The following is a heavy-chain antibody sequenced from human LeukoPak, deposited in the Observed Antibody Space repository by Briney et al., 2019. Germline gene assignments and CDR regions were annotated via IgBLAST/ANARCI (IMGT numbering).Heavy chain of an antibody. CDR2: ISGSDGST. CDR3: ATASYSSGPYYCGMDV. J-gene: IGHJ6*02. V-gene: IGHV3-23*01. Sequence: PGGSLRLSCAASGFTFSTYAMSWVRQAPGKGLEWVSAISGSDGSTFHADCVKGLFSISRDTAKNTLYMHMNSLRAEDTALYYCATASYSSGPYYCGMDVWGHGTTVTVSS. D-gene: IGHD6-19*01. CDR1: GFTFSTYA.